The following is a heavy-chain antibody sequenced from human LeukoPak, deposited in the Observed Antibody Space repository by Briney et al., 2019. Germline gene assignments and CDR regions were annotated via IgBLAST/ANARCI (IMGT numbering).Heavy chain of an antibody. Sequence: PGGSLRLSCAASGFNFDDYAMHWVRQAPGKGPEWVSGISWNSDIIAYADSVKGRFTISRDNAKNSLYLQMNILRLEDTALYYCTKDTSHYSSSGFDYWGQGTLLTVSS. CDR1: GFNFDDYA. CDR3: TKDTSHYSSSGFDY. V-gene: IGHV3-9*01. D-gene: IGHD6-6*01. J-gene: IGHJ4*02. CDR2: ISWNSDII.